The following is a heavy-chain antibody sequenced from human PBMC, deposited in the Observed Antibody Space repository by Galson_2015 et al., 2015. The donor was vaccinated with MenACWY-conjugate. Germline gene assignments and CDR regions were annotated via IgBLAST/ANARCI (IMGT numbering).Heavy chain of an antibody. D-gene: IGHD3-3*01. V-gene: IGHV3-7*03. CDR1: GFMFRSYW. J-gene: IGHJ6*02. Sequence: SLRLSCAASGFMFRSYWMSWVRQAPGKGLEWVANIKQDGSEKYYVDSVKGRFTISRDSAKNALYLQMNSLRAEDTAVYYCARVYDFWSGYSGYYYGMDVWGQGTT. CDR3: ARVYDFWSGYSGYYYGMDV. CDR2: IKQDGSEK.